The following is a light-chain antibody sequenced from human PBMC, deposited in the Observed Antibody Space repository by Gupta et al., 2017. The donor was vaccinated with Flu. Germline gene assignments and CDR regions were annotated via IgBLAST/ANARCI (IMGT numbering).Light chain of an antibody. J-gene: IGKJ2*01. Sequence: DIQMTQSPSTLSASVGDRVTITCRASQSISSWLAWYQQKPGKAPKLLIYKASSLESGVPSRFSGSGSGTEFTLTISSLQPDDFATYYCQQYNSYPFTFGQGTKLEIK. CDR3: QQYNSYPFT. V-gene: IGKV1-5*03. CDR2: KAS. CDR1: QSISSW.